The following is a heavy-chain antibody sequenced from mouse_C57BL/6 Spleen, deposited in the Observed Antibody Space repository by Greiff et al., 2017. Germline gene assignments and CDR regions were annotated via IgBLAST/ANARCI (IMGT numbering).Heavy chain of an antibody. V-gene: IGHV1-82*01. CDR3: ARSGIYYYGSSYEGYAMDY. J-gene: IGHJ4*01. Sequence: VQLQQSGPELVKPGASVKISCKASGYAFSSSWMNWVKQRPGKGLEWIGRIYPGDGDTNYNGKFKGKATLTADKSSSTAYMQLSSLTSEDSAVYFCARSGIYYYGSSYEGYAMDYWGQVTSVTVSS. CDR1: GYAFSSSW. D-gene: IGHD1-1*01. CDR2: IYPGDGDT.